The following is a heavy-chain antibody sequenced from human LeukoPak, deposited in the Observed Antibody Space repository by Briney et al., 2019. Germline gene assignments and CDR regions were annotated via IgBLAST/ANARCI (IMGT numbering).Heavy chain of an antibody. CDR3: ARDGPMTQSGAFDI. CDR2: IYYSGST. D-gene: IGHD3-10*01. Sequence: ASETLSLTCTVSGGSLNSYYWSWIREPPGKGLEWIGDIYYSGSTNYNPSLKSRVTISVDTSKNQFSLKLSSVTAADTAVYYCARDGPMTQSGAFDIWGQGTMVTVSS. J-gene: IGHJ3*02. V-gene: IGHV4-59*01. CDR1: GGSLNSYY.